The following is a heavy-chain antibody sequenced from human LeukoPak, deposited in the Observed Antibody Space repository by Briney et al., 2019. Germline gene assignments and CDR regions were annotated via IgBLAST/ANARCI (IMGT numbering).Heavy chain of an antibody. Sequence: PGGSPRLSCAASGFTFSSYSMNWVRQAPGKGLEWVSYISSSSSTIYYADSVKGRFTISRDNAKNSLYLEMNSLRAEDTAVYYCARVVQRRTTGEIFGRYFDHWGQGILVTVSS. V-gene: IGHV3-48*01. CDR3: ARVVQRRTTGEIFGRYFDH. D-gene: IGHD3-10*01. CDR2: ISSSSSTI. CDR1: GFTFSSYS. J-gene: IGHJ4*02.